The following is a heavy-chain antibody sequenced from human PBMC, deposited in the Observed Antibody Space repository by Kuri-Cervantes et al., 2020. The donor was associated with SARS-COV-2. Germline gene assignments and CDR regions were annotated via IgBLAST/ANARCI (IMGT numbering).Heavy chain of an antibody. CDR1: GGSISSHY. CDR2: IYYSGST. CDR3: ARSSGAVTGDAFDI. Sequence: SETLSLTCTVSGGSISSHYWSWIRQPPGKGLEWIGYIYYSGSTYYNPSLKSRVTISVDTSKNQFSLKLSSVTAADTAVYYCARSSGAVTGDAFDIWGQGTMVTVSS. V-gene: IGHV4-59*08. D-gene: IGHD3-3*01. J-gene: IGHJ3*02.